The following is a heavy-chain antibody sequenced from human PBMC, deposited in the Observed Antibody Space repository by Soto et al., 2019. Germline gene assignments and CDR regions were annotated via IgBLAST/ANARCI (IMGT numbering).Heavy chain of an antibody. CDR3: TKGATSPFES. Sequence: PGESLKISCQGSGNRFTSSWIGWVRQMPGKGLEWLGNVYPSDPDVRYSPSFEGRVTISADNSINTAYLHLLNLKASDTAIYYCTKGATSPFESWGQGTRVTVSS. V-gene: IGHV5-51*01. CDR1: GNRFTSSW. CDR2: VYPSDPDV. D-gene: IGHD3-16*01. J-gene: IGHJ4*02.